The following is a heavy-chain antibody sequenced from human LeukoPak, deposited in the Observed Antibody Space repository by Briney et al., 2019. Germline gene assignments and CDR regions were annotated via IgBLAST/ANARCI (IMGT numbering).Heavy chain of an antibody. CDR2: IYTSGST. CDR3: AAHYCSSTSCYPGEDY. V-gene: IGHV4-61*02. D-gene: IGHD2-2*01. Sequence: SQTLSLTCTVSGGSISSGSYYWSWIRQPAGKGLEWIGRIYTSGSTNYNPSLKSRVTISVDTSKNQFSLKLSSVTAADTAVYYCAAHYCSSTSCYPGEDYWGQGTLVTVSS. CDR1: GGSISSGSYY. J-gene: IGHJ4*02.